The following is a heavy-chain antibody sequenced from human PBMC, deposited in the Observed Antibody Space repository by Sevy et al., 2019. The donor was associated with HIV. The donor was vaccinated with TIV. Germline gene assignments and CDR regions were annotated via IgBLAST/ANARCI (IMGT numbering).Heavy chain of an antibody. J-gene: IGHJ4*01. V-gene: IGHV3-7*03. CDR3: ASEVGGGYFDY. D-gene: IGHD3-16*01. Sequence: GGSLRLSCVASGFTFNNFWMAWVRQAPGKGLEWFANIKPDGSESNHVGSVKGRFTISRDNAKNSLYLQMNSLTAEDTAVYYCASEVGGGYFDYWGQGTLVTVSS. CDR2: IKPDGSES. CDR1: GFTFNNFW.